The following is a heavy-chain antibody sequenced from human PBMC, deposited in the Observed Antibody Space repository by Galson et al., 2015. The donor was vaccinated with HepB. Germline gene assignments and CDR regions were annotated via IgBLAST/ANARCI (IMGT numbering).Heavy chain of an antibody. D-gene: IGHD2-8*01. J-gene: IGHJ3*02. CDR2: ISSSSSYI. CDR1: GFTLSSYS. V-gene: IGHV3-21*04. Sequence: SLRLSCAASGFTLSSYSMNWVRQAPGKGLEWVSSISSSSSYIYYADSVKGRFTISRDNAKNSLYLQMNSLRAEDTAVYYCARALVLMVYAGDAFDIWGQGTMVTVSS. CDR3: ARALVLMVYAGDAFDI.